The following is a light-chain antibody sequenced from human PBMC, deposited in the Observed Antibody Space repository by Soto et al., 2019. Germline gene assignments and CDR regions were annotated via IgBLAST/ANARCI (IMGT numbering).Light chain of an antibody. CDR3: KQRSNWIT. V-gene: IGKV3-11*01. J-gene: IGKJ5*01. CDR1: QSVSNNY. CDR2: GAS. Sequence: EIVLTQSPGNLYMSPWATATLSRRASQSVSNNYLAWYQQKPGQAPRLLIYGASNRATGIPARFSGSGSGTDFTLTISSLEPEDFAVYYCKQRSNWITVGKGTRLEIK.